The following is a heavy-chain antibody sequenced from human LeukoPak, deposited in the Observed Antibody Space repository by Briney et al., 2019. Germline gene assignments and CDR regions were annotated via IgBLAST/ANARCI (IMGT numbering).Heavy chain of an antibody. Sequence: KPSETLSLTCTVSGGSISSGSYYWSWIRQPAGKGLEWIGRIYTSGSTNYNPSLKSRVTISVDTSKNQFSLKLSSVTAADTAVYYCARLSRDGYNFVVYWGQGTLVTVSS. V-gene: IGHV4-61*02. CDR2: IYTSGST. D-gene: IGHD5-24*01. CDR1: GGSISSGSYY. J-gene: IGHJ4*02. CDR3: ARLSRDGYNFVVY.